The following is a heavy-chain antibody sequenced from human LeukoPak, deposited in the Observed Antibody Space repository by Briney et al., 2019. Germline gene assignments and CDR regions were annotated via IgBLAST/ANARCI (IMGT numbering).Heavy chain of an antibody. Sequence: SGRSLRLSCAASGFSFSNYGMHWVRQAPGKGLEWVSYIGGSGSSIYYADSVKGRFTISRDNAKNSLYLQMNSLRDEDTAVYYCARILSGSGSYGAFDIWGQGTMVTVSS. CDR1: GFSFSNYG. CDR3: ARILSGSGSYGAFDI. CDR2: IGGSGSSI. J-gene: IGHJ3*02. V-gene: IGHV3-48*02. D-gene: IGHD3-10*01.